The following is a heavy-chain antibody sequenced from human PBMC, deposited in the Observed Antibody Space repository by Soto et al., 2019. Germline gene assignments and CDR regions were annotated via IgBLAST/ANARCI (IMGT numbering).Heavy chain of an antibody. V-gene: IGHV4-39*01. D-gene: IGHD3-10*01. Sequence: PSETLSLTCTVSGGSISSSSYYWGWIRQPPGKGLEWIGSIYYSGSTYYNPSLKSRVTISVDTSKNQFSLKLSSVTAADTAVYYCVRHSLLWVGELLSSWFDPWGQGTLVTV. CDR3: VRHSLLWVGELLSSWFDP. J-gene: IGHJ5*02. CDR1: GGSISSSSYY. CDR2: IYYSGST.